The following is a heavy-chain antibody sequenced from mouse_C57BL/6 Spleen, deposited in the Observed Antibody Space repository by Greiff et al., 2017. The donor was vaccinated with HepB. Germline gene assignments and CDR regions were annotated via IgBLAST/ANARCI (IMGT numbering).Heavy chain of an antibody. CDR2: INPNNGGT. Sequence: VQLQQSGPELVKPGASVKMSCKASGYTFTDYNMHWVKQSHGKSLEWIGYINPNNGGTSYNQKFKGKATLTVNKSSSTAYMELRSLTSEDSAVYYCARKEGYYYGPFDYWGQGTTLTVSS. V-gene: IGHV1-22*01. CDR3: ARKEGYYYGPFDY. D-gene: IGHD1-1*01. CDR1: GYTFTDYN. J-gene: IGHJ2*01.